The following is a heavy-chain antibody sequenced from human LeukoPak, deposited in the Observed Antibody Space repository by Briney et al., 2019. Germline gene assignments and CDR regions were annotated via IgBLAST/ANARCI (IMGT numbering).Heavy chain of an antibody. D-gene: IGHD6-19*01. V-gene: IGHV3-23*01. CDR2: FPAAGT. CDR3: AKDRVRDNGWDIDY. CDR1: GFTFRNYA. Sequence: PGGSLRLSCVGSGFTFRNYAMNWVRQAPGKGLEWVSGFPAAGTYYADSVKGRFTTSRDDSKNTIYLQMNSLTAEDTGVYYCAKDRVRDNGWDIDYWGQGTLVTVSS. J-gene: IGHJ4*02.